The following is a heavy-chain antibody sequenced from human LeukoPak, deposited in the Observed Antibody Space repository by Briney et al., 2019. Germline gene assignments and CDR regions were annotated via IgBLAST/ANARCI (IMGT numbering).Heavy chain of an antibody. Sequence: PGGSLRLSCAASGFTVSSNYMSWVRQAPGKGLEWVSVIYSGGSTYYADSVKGRFTISRDNSKNTLYLQMNSLRAEDTAVYYCAREIVGASQEYFDYWGQGTLVTVSS. D-gene: IGHD1-26*01. CDR1: GFTVSSNY. J-gene: IGHJ4*02. CDR3: AREIVGASQEYFDY. CDR2: IYSGGST. V-gene: IGHV3-66*01.